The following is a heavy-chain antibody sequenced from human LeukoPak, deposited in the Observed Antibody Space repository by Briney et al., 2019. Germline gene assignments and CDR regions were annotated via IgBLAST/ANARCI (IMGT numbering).Heavy chain of an antibody. V-gene: IGHV3-7*05. D-gene: IGHD5-24*01. CDR1: GFTFSYYW. CDR3: ARASDPWLQLT. Sequence: PGQSLRLSWAASGFTFSYYWMIWVRQAPGKGLEWVGNIKQDGSEKRYADSVRGRFSIFRDNAQTSLYLQMNSLRAEDTAVYYCARASDPWLQLTWGQGTLVTV. J-gene: IGHJ5*02. CDR2: IKQDGSEK.